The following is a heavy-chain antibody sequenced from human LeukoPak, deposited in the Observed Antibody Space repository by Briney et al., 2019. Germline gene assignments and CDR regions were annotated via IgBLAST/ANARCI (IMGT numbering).Heavy chain of an antibody. J-gene: IGHJ4*02. CDR2: ISTYNGNT. D-gene: IGHD3-22*01. V-gene: IGHV1-18*01. CDR1: AYPFTSYG. CDR3: ARGGVGGGYYLYYFDY. Sequence: AAVTVSLKCSAYPFTSYGFTWVRQAPGQGLEWMGWISTYNGNTNYAQKVQGRVTLTRDTSTSTAYMELRSLRPGDTAVYYCARGGVGGGYYLYYFDYWGQGTLVTVSS.